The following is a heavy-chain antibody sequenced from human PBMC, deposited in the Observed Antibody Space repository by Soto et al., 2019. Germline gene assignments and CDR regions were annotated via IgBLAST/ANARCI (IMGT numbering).Heavy chain of an antibody. CDR2: ISGDGETA. J-gene: IGHJ5*02. V-gene: IGHV3-23*01. D-gene: IGHD6-6*01. CDR1: GFTFSKYP. CDR3: AKARPHQFDP. Sequence: VQLLESGGGLVQPGGSLRLSCEASGFTFSKYPMSWVRQVPGKGLEWGAGISGDGETAYYADSVKGRFTISRDNSKNNLHLLISSLRAEDTALYHCAKARPHQFDPRAQGTLVTVSS.